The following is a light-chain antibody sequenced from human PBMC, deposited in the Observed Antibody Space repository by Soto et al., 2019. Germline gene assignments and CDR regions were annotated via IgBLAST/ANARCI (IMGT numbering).Light chain of an antibody. CDR3: QQYNSHST. Sequence: DIQMTQSPSTLSASVGDRVTITCRASQSISSWLAWYQQKPGKAPKLLIYKASTLESGVPSRFSGSGSGTEFTLTISSLQPDDFATYYCQQYNSHSTFGQGNKVEIK. CDR2: KAS. CDR1: QSISSW. J-gene: IGKJ1*01. V-gene: IGKV1-5*03.